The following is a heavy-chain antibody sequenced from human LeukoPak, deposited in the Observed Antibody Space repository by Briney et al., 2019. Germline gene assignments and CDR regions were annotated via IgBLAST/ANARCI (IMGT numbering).Heavy chain of an antibody. CDR3: AKEVRESAWFYFDY. J-gene: IGHJ4*02. Sequence: GGSLRLSCAASGFTFRAYAMSWVRQAPGKGLEWVSSIRSSGESTYYADSVKGRFTISRDNPRNTVFLQMKSLTAEDTAVYYCAKEVRESAWFYFDYWGQGTLATVSS. CDR1: GFTFRAYA. D-gene: IGHD3-10*01. CDR2: IRSSGEST. V-gene: IGHV3-23*01.